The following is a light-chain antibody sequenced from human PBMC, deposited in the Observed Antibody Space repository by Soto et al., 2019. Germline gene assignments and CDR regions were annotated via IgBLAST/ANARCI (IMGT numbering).Light chain of an antibody. J-gene: IGLJ2*01. Sequence: QSALTQPPSASGSPGQSVTISCTGASSDVGGYDFVSWYQQHPGKAPKLMIYDVTKRPSGVLDRFSGSKSGNTASLTVSGLQADDEADYYCSSYAGSSIPVAFGGGTKVTVL. CDR3: SSYAGSSIPVA. CDR2: DVT. CDR1: SSDVGGYDF. V-gene: IGLV2-8*01.